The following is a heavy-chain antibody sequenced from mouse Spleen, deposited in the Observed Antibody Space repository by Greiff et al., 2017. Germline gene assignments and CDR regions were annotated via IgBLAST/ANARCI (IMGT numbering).Heavy chain of an antibody. CDR1: GFSLTSYG. J-gene: IGHJ1*01. CDR3: ARDSISYWYFDV. D-gene: IGHD2-10*02. Sequence: QVQLKESGPGLVAPSQSLSITCTVSGFSLTSYGVHWVRQPPGKGLEWLGVIWAGGSTNYNSALMSRLSISKDNSKSQVFLKMNSLQTDDTAMYYCARDSISYWYFDVWGAGTTVTVSS. V-gene: IGHV2-9*02. CDR2: IWAGGST.